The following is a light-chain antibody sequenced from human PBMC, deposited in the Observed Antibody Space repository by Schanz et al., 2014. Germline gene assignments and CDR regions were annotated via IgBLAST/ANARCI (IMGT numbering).Light chain of an antibody. CDR3: QQYGMT. V-gene: IGKV3-20*01. Sequence: ETVMTQSPATLSVSPGERATVSCRASQSVSSNLAWYQQKPGQAPRLLIYGASIRATGIPDRFVGSGSGTDFTLTISRLEPEDFAVYYCQQYGMTFGQGTKVEIK. CDR1: QSVSSN. CDR2: GAS. J-gene: IGKJ1*01.